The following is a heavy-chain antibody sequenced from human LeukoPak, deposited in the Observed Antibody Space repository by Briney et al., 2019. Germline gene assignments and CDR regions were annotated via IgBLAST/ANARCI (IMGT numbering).Heavy chain of an antibody. D-gene: IGHD6-13*01. Sequence: NPSETLSLTCAVSGVSISSSNWWSWVRQPPGKGLEWIGKIYHSGSTNYNPSVKSRVTISVDKSKNQFSLKLSSVTAADTAVYYCARDSGRYSSSWYYYWGEGTLVTVSS. CDR3: ARDSGRYSSSWYYY. J-gene: IGHJ4*02. CDR1: GVSISSSNW. CDR2: IYHSGST. V-gene: IGHV4-4*02.